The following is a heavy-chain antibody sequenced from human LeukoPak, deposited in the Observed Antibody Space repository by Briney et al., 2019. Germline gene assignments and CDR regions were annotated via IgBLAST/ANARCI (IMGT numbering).Heavy chain of an antibody. CDR1: GVSFSGYY. CDR2: INHSGST. D-gene: IGHD6-19*01. CDR3: ARGTSIAVAGHPEYFQH. J-gene: IGHJ1*01. V-gene: IGHV4-34*01. Sequence: SETLSLTCAVYGVSFSGYYWSWLRQPPGKGLEWIGEINHSGSTNYNPSLKSRVTISVDTSKNQFSLKLSSVTAADTAVYYCARGTSIAVAGHPEYFQHWGQGTLVTVSS.